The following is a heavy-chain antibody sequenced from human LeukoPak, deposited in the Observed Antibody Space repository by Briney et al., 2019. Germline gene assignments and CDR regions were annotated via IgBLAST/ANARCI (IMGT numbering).Heavy chain of an antibody. D-gene: IGHD3-10*01. J-gene: IGHJ5*02. Sequence: PGRSLRLSCAASGFTFSSYAMHWVRQAPGKGLEWVAVISYDGSNKYYADSVKGRFTISRDNSKNTLYLQMNSLRAEDTAVYYCARDYFTYYYGSGSFDPWGQGTLVTVSS. CDR3: ARDYFTYYYGSGSFDP. CDR1: GFTFSSYA. V-gene: IGHV3-30*04. CDR2: ISYDGSNK.